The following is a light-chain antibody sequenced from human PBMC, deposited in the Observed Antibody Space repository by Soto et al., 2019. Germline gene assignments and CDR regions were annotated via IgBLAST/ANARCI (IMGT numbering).Light chain of an antibody. J-gene: IGKJ2*01. CDR2: GAS. CDR3: LQYNDWPPNQYA. Sequence: EIVMTQSPATLSVSPGERVTLSCRASQSVSSDLAWYQHKPGQAPRLLIYGASTRSTGTPARFSGSGSGTEFSISISSLQSEDFAVYYCLQYNDWPPNQYAFGQGTKLEIK. CDR1: QSVSSD. V-gene: IGKV3-15*01.